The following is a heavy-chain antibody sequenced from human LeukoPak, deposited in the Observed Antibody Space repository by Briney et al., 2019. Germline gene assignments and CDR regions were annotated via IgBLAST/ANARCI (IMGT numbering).Heavy chain of an antibody. V-gene: IGHV4-4*07. CDR3: ANGANSGSYFED. CDR1: GASISSNY. J-gene: IGHJ4*02. D-gene: IGHD1-26*01. CDR2: MYTSGNT. Sequence: KASETLSLTCTVSGASISSNYWSWIRQPAGKGLEWIGRMYTSGNTHYSPSLKSRDTMSVDTSKNQFSLNLTSVTAADTAVYYCANGANSGSYFEDWGQGTLVTVSS.